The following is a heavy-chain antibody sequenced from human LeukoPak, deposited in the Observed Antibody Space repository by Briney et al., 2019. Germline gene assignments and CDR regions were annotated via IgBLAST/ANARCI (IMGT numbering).Heavy chain of an antibody. V-gene: IGHV3-21*01. CDR2: ISSSSSYI. CDR1: GFSFSSYG. J-gene: IGHJ4*02. Sequence: GGSLRLSCAASGFSFSSYGMHWVRQAPGKGLEWVSSISSSSSYIYYADSVKGRFTISRDNAKNSLYLQMNSLRAEDTAVYYCARDTGCSSTSCYASVFDYWGQGTLVTVSS. CDR3: ARDTGCSSTSCYASVFDY. D-gene: IGHD2-2*01.